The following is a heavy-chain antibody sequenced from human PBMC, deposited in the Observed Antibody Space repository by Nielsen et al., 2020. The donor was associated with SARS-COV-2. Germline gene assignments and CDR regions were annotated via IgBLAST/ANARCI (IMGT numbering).Heavy chain of an antibody. Sequence: WIRQPPGKGLEWVSGINWNGGSTGYADSVKGRFTISRDNAKNSLYLQMNSLRAEDTAVYYCARDLTMVRGVSVLRGAFDIWGQGTMVTVSS. CDR3: ARDLTMVRGVSVLRGAFDI. V-gene: IGHV3-20*03. D-gene: IGHD3-10*01. J-gene: IGHJ3*02. CDR2: INWNGGST.